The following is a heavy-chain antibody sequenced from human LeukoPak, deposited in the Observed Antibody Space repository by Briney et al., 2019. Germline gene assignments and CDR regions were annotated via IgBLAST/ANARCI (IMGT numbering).Heavy chain of an antibody. CDR2: ISGPGGST. D-gene: IGHD1-26*01. J-gene: IGHJ4*02. CDR1: GFTFSSYA. CDR3: AKDTTRYHFDY. V-gene: IGHV3-23*01. Sequence: GGSLRLSCAASGFTFSSYAMSWVRQAPGKGLEWVSGISGPGGSTYYADSVKGRFTISRDNSKNTLYLQMNSLRAEDTAVYYCAKDTTRYHFDYWGQGTLVTVSS.